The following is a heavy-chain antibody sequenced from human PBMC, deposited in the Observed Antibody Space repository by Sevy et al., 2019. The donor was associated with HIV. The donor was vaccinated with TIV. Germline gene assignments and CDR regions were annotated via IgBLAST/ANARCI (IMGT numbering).Heavy chain of an antibody. D-gene: IGHD2-2*01. Sequence: ASVKVSCKASGYTFTGYYMHWVRQAPGQGLEWMGWINPNSGGTNYAQKFQGRVTMTRDTSISTAYMELSRLRSDDTAVYYCARDPWDIVVVPAAYFDYWGQGTLVTVSS. CDR1: GYTFTGYY. J-gene: IGHJ4*02. CDR2: INPNSGGT. V-gene: IGHV1-2*02. CDR3: ARDPWDIVVVPAAYFDY.